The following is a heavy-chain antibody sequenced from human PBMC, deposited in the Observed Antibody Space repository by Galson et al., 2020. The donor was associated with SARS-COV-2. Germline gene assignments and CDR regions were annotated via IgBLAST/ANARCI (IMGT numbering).Heavy chain of an antibody. V-gene: IGHV3-11*04. CDR3: ARGGKLLDHSWFDP. J-gene: IGHJ5*02. CDR2: IVGDYESSNTV. Sequence: GGSLRLSCAASGFTFSDYYMGWIRQAPGKGLQWVSYIVGDYESSNTVYYADSVKGRFTISRDNAKNSLYLQMNNLRVEDTAVYYCARGGKLLDHSWFDPWGQGILVTVSS. D-gene: IGHD3-3*01. CDR1: GFTFSDYY.